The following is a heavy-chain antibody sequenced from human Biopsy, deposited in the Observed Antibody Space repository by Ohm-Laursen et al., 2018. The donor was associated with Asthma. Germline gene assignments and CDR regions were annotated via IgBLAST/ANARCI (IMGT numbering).Heavy chain of an antibody. J-gene: IGHJ4*02. D-gene: IGHD2-21*02. CDR1: GGSINNFY. CDR2: VYYSGST. V-gene: IGHV4-59*01. Sequence: GTLSLTCTVSGGSINNFYWSWIRQPPGKGLESIGHVYYSGSTNYNPSLKSRVTISIDGSKNQFSLKLTSVTAADTAVYYCARGVDRVTGLLDHFDSWGQGTLVTVSS. CDR3: ARGVDRVTGLLDHFDS.